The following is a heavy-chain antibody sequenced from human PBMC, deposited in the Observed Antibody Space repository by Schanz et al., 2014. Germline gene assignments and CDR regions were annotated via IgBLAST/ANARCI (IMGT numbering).Heavy chain of an antibody. Sequence: QVQVVQSGGGLVKPGGSLRLSCAASGFVFGDYYMTWIRQAPGKGLEWVAVIWYDGSNKYYADSVKGRFTISRDNSKNTLFLQMNSLRAEDTAVYYCAKTPREYCNYDNCPNWFDSWGQGTLVTASS. D-gene: IGHD2-15*01. V-gene: IGHV3-33*06. CDR2: IWYDGSNK. J-gene: IGHJ5*01. CDR3: AKTPREYCNYDNCPNWFDS. CDR1: GFVFGDYY.